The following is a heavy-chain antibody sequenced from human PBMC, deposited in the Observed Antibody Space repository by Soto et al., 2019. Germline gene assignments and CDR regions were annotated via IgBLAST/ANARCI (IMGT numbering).Heavy chain of an antibody. CDR1: GFTFGDYA. V-gene: IGHV3-49*03. J-gene: IGHJ4*02. Sequence: GGSLRLSCTASGFTFGDYAMSWFRQAPGKGLEWVGFIRSKAYGGTTEYAASVKGGFTISRDDSKSIAHLQMNSLKTEDTAVYYCTRTAYSSGWYYFDYWGQGTLVTVSS. D-gene: IGHD6-19*01. CDR3: TRTAYSSGWYYFDY. CDR2: IRSKAYGGTT.